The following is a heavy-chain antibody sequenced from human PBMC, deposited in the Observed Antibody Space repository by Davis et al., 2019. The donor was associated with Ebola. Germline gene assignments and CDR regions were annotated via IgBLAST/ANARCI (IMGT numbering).Heavy chain of an antibody. CDR3: AREPRNLEYIDY. V-gene: IGHV4-39*02. J-gene: IGHJ4*02. CDR1: GGSIGSTTYY. CDR2: FHYGGST. D-gene: IGHD2/OR15-2a*01. Sequence: SETLSLTCTVSGGSIGSTTYYWGWIRQPPGKGLEWIGSFHYGGSTYYTPSLKSRVIISVDTSRKQFSLNLSSVTAADTAVYYCAREPRNLEYIDYWGQGALVTVSS.